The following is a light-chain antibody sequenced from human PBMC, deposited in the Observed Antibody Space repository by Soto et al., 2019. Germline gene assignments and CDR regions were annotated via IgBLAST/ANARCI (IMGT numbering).Light chain of an antibody. Sequence: EIVLTQSPATLSLSPGERATLSCRASQNISNYLAWYQQKPGQVPRLLIYDASNRPTDIPARFSGNGSGTDFSLTISSLEPEDFAVYYGQQRSDWPPVTFGGGTKVEIK. V-gene: IGKV3-11*01. CDR2: DAS. J-gene: IGKJ4*01. CDR3: QQRSDWPPVT. CDR1: QNISNY.